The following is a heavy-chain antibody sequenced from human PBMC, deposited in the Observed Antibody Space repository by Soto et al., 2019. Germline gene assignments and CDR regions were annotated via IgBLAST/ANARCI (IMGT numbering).Heavy chain of an antibody. CDR3: ARLRYCSSTSCSLNYFDY. J-gene: IGHJ4*02. V-gene: IGHV4-31*03. D-gene: IGHD2-2*01. Sequence: SETLSLTCTVSGGSISSGGYYWSWIRQHPGKGLEWIGYIYYSGSTHYNPSLKSRVTISVDTSKNQFSLKLSSVTAADTAVYYCARLRYCSSTSCSLNYFDYWGQGTLVTVSS. CDR1: GGSISSGGYY. CDR2: IYYSGST.